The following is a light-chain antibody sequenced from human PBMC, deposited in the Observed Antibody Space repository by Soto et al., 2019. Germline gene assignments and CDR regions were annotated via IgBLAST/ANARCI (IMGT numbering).Light chain of an antibody. Sequence: EMVMTQSPGTLSLSPGEGATLSCRASESVPSSYLAWCQQIPGQAPRLIIYGASSRANGMPARFSGGGAGTDLTLTISRLEPEDFSVYYCQQYGSSPKWTFGQGTKVDIK. CDR1: ESVPSSY. CDR2: GAS. V-gene: IGKV3-20*01. J-gene: IGKJ1*01. CDR3: QQYGSSPKWT.